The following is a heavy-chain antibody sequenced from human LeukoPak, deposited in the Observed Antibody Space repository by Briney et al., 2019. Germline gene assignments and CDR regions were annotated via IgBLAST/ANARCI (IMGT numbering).Heavy chain of an antibody. CDR2: TYYRSKWYI. CDR1: GDSVSSNSAA. J-gene: IGHJ5*02. Sequence: SQTLSLTCSISGDSVSSNSAAWTWIRQSPSRGREWLTRTYYRSKWYIDYAASLKGRITITPDTSKNQFSLQLNSVTPEDTAVYYCARGGAVSGSFSWFDPWGQGILVTVSS. V-gene: IGHV6-1*01. CDR3: ARGGAVSGSFSWFDP. D-gene: IGHD6-19*01.